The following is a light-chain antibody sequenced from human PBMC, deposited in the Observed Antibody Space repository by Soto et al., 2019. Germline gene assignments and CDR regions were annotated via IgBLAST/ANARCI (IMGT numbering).Light chain of an antibody. V-gene: IGKV3-20*01. CDR1: QSVSNNY. CDR2: GAS. CDR3: QQYGSSGT. J-gene: IGKJ1*01. Sequence: EIVLTQSPGTLSLSPGERATLSCRASQSVSNNYLAWYQQKPGQAPRLLIYGASNRATGITDRFSGSGSGTDFTLTISRLEPEAIAVYYCQQYGSSGTFGQGTKVEIK.